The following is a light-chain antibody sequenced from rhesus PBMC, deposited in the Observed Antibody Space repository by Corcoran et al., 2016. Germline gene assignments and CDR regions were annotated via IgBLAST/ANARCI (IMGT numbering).Light chain of an antibody. CDR2: YAS. CDR3: QHGYGTLPT. Sequence: DIQMTQSPSSLSASVGDTVTITCRASQDIYHNVAWYQLKPGKVPRLVIYYASTLQSGVPSRFSGSGAGTDVTLTSSSLQPEDLATYYCQHGYGTLPTFGQGTKMEIK. V-gene: IGKV1-74*01. J-gene: IGKJ1*01. CDR1: QDIYHN.